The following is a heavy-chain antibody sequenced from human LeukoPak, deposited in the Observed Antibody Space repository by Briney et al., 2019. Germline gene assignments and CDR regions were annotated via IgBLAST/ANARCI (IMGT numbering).Heavy chain of an antibody. D-gene: IGHD6-19*01. CDR3: ARSIAVAGNKYFQH. CDR2: IYPGDSDT. V-gene: IGHV5-51*01. Sequence: GESLKISCQGSGYSFTGYWIGWVRQLPGKGLEWMGIIYPGDSDTRYSPSFQGQVTISADKSISTAYLQWSSLKASDTAMYYCARSIAVAGNKYFQHWGQGTLVTVSS. CDR1: GYSFTGYW. J-gene: IGHJ1*01.